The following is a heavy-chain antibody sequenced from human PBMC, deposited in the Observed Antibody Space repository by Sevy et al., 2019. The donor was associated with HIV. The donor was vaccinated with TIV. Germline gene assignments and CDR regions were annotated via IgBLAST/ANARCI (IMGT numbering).Heavy chain of an antibody. J-gene: IGHJ6*03. CDR3: GKWRPPAHYYYMDV. CDR1: GFTFSSYA. CDR2: ISGSGGST. V-gene: IGHV3-23*01. D-gene: IGHD2-2*01. Sequence: GGSLRLSCAASGFTFSSYAMSWVRQAPGKGLEWVSAISGSGGSTYYADSVKGRFTISRDNSKNTLYLQMNSLRAEATAVYYCGKWRPPAHYYYMDVWGKGTTVTVSS.